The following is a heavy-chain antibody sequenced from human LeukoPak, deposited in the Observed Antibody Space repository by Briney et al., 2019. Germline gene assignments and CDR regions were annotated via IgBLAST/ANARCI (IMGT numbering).Heavy chain of an antibody. V-gene: IGHV1-69*05. CDR1: GGTFSSYA. D-gene: IGHD5-18*01. J-gene: IGHJ4*02. Sequence: SVKVSCKASGGTFSSYAISWVRQAPGQGLEWMGGIIPIFCTANYAQKFQGRVTITTDESTSTAYMELSSLRSEDTAVYYCASELESGYSYDNWGQGTLVTVSS. CDR2: IIPIFCTA. CDR3: ASELESGYSYDN.